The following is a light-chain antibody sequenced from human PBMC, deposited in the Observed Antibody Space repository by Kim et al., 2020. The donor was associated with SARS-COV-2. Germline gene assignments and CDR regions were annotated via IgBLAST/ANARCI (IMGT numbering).Light chain of an antibody. Sequence: GQSGTVSCTGASSDVGGYHYVSWYQQHPGKAPNLMIYEVSKRPSGVPDGFSGSKSGNTASLTVSGLQAEDEADYYCSSYTGSNNLVFGGGTQLTVL. CDR2: EVS. V-gene: IGLV2-8*01. CDR3: SSYTGSNNLV. J-gene: IGLJ2*01. CDR1: SSDVGGYHY.